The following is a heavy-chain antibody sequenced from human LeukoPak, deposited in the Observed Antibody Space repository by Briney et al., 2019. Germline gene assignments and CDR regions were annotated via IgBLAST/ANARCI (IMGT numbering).Heavy chain of an antibody. CDR2: INPSGGST. V-gene: IGHV1-46*01. CDR3: ARGGGEMYSSSRGFGDY. CDR1: GDTFTSYY. J-gene: IGHJ4*02. Sequence: ASVKVSCKASGDTFTSYYMHWVRQAPGQGLEWMGIINPSGGSTSYAQKFQGRVTMTRDTSTSTVYMELSSLRSEDTAVYYCARGGGEMYSSSRGFGDYWGQGTLVTVSS. D-gene: IGHD6-13*01.